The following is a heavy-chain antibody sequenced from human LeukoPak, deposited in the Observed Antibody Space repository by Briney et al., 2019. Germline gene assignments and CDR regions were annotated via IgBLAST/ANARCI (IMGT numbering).Heavy chain of an antibody. J-gene: IGHJ4*02. V-gene: IGHV3-30*18. Sequence: GGSLRLSCAASGLTFSSYGMHWVRQAPGKGLEWVAVISYDGSNKYYADSVKGRFTISRDNSKNTLYLQMNSLRAEDTAVYYCAKGVDIVVVVAAHSEYYFDYWGQGTLVTVSS. D-gene: IGHD2-15*01. CDR3: AKGVDIVVVVAAHSEYYFDY. CDR2: ISYDGSNK. CDR1: GLTFSSYG.